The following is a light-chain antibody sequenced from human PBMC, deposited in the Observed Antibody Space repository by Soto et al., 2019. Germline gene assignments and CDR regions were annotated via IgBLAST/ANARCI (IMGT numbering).Light chain of an antibody. V-gene: IGLV2-14*01. CDR1: SSDVGGYNS. Sequence: QSALTQPASVSGSPGQSITISCTGTSSDVGGYNSVSWYQQHPGKAPKLMIYDVSNRPSGVSNRFSGSKSGNTASLTISGLQAEDEADYYCSSYTSSSSTLYVFGTGTQLTVL. J-gene: IGLJ1*01. CDR3: SSYTSSSSTLYV. CDR2: DVS.